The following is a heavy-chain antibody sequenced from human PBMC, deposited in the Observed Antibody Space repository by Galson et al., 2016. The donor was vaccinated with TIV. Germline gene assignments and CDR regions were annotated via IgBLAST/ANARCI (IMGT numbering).Heavy chain of an antibody. CDR1: GFTFSTYA. CDR3: AREGVGYCSSTSCPYYGLDV. D-gene: IGHD2-2*01. CDR2: IWYDGSNK. Sequence: SLRLSCAASGFTFSTYAMHWVRQAPGKGLEWVAIIWYDGSNKYYADSVRGRFTISRDNSKNTLYLQMNSLRAEDTAVYSRAREGVGYCSSTSCPYYGLDVWGQGTTVTVSS. V-gene: IGHV3-33*01. J-gene: IGHJ6*02.